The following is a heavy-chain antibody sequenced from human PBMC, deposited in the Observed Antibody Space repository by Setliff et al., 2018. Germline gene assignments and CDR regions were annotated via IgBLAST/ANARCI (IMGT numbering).Heavy chain of an antibody. CDR1: GGSFSGYY. Sequence: LSLTCAVYGGSFSGYYWSWIRQPPGKGLEWVSYISSGGRTTYYADSVKGRFTMSRDNAKNSLYLQMNSLRAEDSAMYYCTRGTFSDFWSGDYYDYWGQGTLVTVSS. CDR3: TRGTFSDFWSGDYYDY. CDR2: ISSGGRTT. D-gene: IGHD3-3*01. V-gene: IGHV3-11*04. J-gene: IGHJ4*02.